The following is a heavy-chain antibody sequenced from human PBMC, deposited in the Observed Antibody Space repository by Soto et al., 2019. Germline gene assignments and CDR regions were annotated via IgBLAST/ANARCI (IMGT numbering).Heavy chain of an antibody. CDR3: AREAGNNYGSGSLFDY. J-gene: IGHJ4*02. V-gene: IGHV4-34*01. D-gene: IGHD3-10*01. CDR2: INHSGST. CDR1: GGSFSGYY. Sequence: SETLSLTCAVYGGSFSGYYWSWIRQPPGKGLEWIGEINHSGSTNYNPSLKSRVTISVDTSKNQFSLKLSSVTAADTAVYYCAREAGNNYGSGSLFDYWGQGILVTVSS.